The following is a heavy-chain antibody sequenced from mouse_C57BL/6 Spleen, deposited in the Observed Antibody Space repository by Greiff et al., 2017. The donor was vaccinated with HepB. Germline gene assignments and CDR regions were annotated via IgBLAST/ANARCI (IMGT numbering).Heavy chain of an antibody. CDR1: GFSFNTYA. CDR2: IRSKSNNYAT. D-gene: IGHD4-1*01. Sequence: EVNVVESGGGLVQPKGSLKLSCAASGFSFNTYAMNWVRQAPGKGLEWVARIRSKSNNYATYYADSVKDRFTISRDDSESMLYLQMNNLKTEDTAMYYCVRTGTDYFDYWGQGTTLTVSS. V-gene: IGHV10-1*01. J-gene: IGHJ2*01. CDR3: VRTGTDYFDY.